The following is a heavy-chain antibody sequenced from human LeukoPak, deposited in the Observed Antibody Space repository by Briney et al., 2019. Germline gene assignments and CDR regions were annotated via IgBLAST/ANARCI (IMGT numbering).Heavy chain of an antibody. CDR1: GYTFTSYG. V-gene: IGHV1-18*01. CDR2: ISAYNGNT. D-gene: IGHD4-17*01. J-gene: IGHJ4*02. Sequence: ASVKVSCKASGYTFTSYGISWVRQAPGQGLGWMGWISAYNGNTNYAQKLQGRVTMTTDTSTSTAYMELRSLRSDDTAVYYGARDYGDYQIYDYWGQGTLVTVSS. CDR3: ARDYGDYQIYDY.